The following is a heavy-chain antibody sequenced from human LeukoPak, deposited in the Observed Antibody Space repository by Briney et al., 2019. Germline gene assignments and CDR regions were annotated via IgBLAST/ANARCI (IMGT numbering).Heavy chain of an antibody. CDR1: GFTFSSYA. CDR3: AKDSKYSGTYRGSIDY. J-gene: IGHJ4*02. CDR2: ISYDGSNK. Sequence: PGRSLRLSCAASGFTFSSYAMHWVRQAPGKGLELVAVISYDGSNKYYADSVKSRFTISRDNSKNTVYLQMNSLRTEDTAVYYCAKDSKYSGTYRGSIDYWGQGTLVTVSS. V-gene: IGHV3-30*04. D-gene: IGHD1-26*01.